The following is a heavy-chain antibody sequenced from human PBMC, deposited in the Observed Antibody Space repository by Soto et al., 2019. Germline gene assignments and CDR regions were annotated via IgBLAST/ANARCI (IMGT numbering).Heavy chain of an antibody. D-gene: IGHD6-19*01. CDR1: GYTFTRYS. CDR2: ISNYNGDT. V-gene: IGHV1-18*04. Sequence: QVQLVQSGAEVTKPGASVQVSCKASGYTFTRYSINWVRQAPGQGLEWVGWISNYNGDTKYAQKFQGRVTLTTDTSTTTTYMDLRSLTSDDTAVYFCARGDSTGSPTGWFDPWGQGTLVTVSS. J-gene: IGHJ5*02. CDR3: ARGDSTGSPTGWFDP.